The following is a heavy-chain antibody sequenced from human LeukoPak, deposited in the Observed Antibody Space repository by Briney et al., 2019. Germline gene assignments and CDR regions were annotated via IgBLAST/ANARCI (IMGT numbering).Heavy chain of an antibody. Sequence: SETLSLTCVVSGGSLSTHHWSWVRQSPGRGLEWIGYISDSGSTNYNPSLKSRVTISVDTSKNQFSLKLSSVTAADTAVYYCARVPYGDYALGYRGQGTLVTVSS. CDR1: GGSLSTHH. CDR2: ISDSGST. V-gene: IGHV4-59*08. D-gene: IGHD4-17*01. J-gene: IGHJ4*02. CDR3: ARVPYGDYALGY.